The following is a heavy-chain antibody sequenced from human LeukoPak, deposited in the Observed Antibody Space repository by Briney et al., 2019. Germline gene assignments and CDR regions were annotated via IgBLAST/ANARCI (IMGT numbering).Heavy chain of an antibody. D-gene: IGHD3-10*01. CDR1: GFTFSSYG. Sequence: PGGSLRLSCAVSGFTFSSYGMHWVRQPPGKGLEWVAIMSYDGSNKYYADSVKSRFTISRDNSKNTLYLQMNSLRAEDTAVYYCAKAVYGSGSYGDYWGQGTLVTVSS. CDR2: MSYDGSNK. J-gene: IGHJ4*02. V-gene: IGHV3-30*18. CDR3: AKAVYGSGSYGDY.